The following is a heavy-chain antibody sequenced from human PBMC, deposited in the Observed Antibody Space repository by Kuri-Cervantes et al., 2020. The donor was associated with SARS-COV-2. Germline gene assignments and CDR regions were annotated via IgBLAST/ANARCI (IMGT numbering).Heavy chain of an antibody. Sequence: GSLRLSCTVSGGSISSYYWSWIRQPPGQGLERLGYIYYSGSTKYNPSLKSRVTISVDTSKNQFSLKLSSVTAADTAVYYCARAPQYSSRFDYWGQGTLVTVSS. CDR1: GGSISSYY. J-gene: IGHJ4*02. V-gene: IGHV4-59*08. D-gene: IGHD6-13*01. CDR3: ARAPQYSSRFDY. CDR2: IYYSGST.